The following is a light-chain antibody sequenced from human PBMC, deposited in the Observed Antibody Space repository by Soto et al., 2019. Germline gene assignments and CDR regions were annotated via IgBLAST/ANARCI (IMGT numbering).Light chain of an antibody. CDR2: DVS. CDR1: SSDVGGYNY. Sequence: QSALTQPASVSGSPGQSITISCTGTSSDVGGYNYVSWYQQHPGKAPKVMIYDVSNQPSGVSNRFSGSKSGNTASLTISGLQAEDEADHYCSSYTSTSTPYVFGTGTKLTVL. J-gene: IGLJ1*01. V-gene: IGLV2-14*01. CDR3: SSYTSTSTPYV.